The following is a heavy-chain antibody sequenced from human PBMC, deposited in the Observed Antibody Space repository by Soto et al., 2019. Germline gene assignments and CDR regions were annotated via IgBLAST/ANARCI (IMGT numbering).Heavy chain of an antibody. CDR1: GGTFSSYA. D-gene: IGHD2-21*02. V-gene: IGHV1-69*13. CDR2: IIPIFGTA. J-gene: IGHJ4*02. Sequence: AASVKVSCKASGGTFSSYAISWVRQAPGQGLEWMGGIIPIFGTANYAQKFQGRVTITADESTSTAYMELSSLRSEDTAVYYCASSPRAYCGGDCYSFDYWGQGTLVTVSS. CDR3: ASSPRAYCGGDCYSFDY.